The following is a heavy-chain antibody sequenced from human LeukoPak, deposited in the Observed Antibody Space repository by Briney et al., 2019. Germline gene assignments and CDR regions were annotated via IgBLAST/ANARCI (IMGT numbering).Heavy chain of an antibody. J-gene: IGHJ4*02. Sequence: SETLSLTCAVYGGSFSGYYWSWIRQPPGRGLEWIGEINHSGSTNYNPSLKSRVTISVDTSKNQFSLKLSSVTAADTAVYYCARDDGYYGDSPDFDYWGQGTLVTVSS. CDR3: ARDDGYYGDSPDFDY. CDR1: GGSFSGYY. CDR2: INHSGST. V-gene: IGHV4-34*01. D-gene: IGHD4-17*01.